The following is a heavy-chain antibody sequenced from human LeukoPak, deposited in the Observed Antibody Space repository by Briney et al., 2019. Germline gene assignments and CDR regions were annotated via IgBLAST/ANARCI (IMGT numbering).Heavy chain of an antibody. V-gene: IGHV3-48*03. D-gene: IGHD3-10*01. J-gene: IGHJ6*04. CDR2: ISSSGSTI. Sequence: PGGSLRLSCAAYGFTFSSYEMNWVRQAPGKGLEWVSYISSSGSTIYYADSVKGRFTISRDNAKNSLYLQMNSLRAEDTAVYYCAREDEGWFGELYYGMDVWGKGTTVTVSS. CDR1: GFTFSSYE. CDR3: AREDEGWFGELYYGMDV.